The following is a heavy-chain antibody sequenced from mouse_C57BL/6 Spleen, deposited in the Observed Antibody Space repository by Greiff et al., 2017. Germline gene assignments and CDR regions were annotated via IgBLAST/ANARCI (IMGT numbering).Heavy chain of an antibody. CDR2: IYPRSGNT. V-gene: IGHV1-81*01. CDR3: ARRATGLYAMDY. D-gene: IGHD4-1*02. Sequence: VKLQESGAELARPGASVKLSCKASGYTFTSYGISWVKQRTGQGLEWIGEIYPRSGNTYYNEKFKGKATLTADKSSSTAYMELRSLTSEDSAVYFCARRATGLYAMDYWGQGTSVTVSS. J-gene: IGHJ4*01. CDR1: GYTFTSYG.